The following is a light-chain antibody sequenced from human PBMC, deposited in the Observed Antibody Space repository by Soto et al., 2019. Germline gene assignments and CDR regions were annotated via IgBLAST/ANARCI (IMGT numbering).Light chain of an antibody. Sequence: QLVLTQSPSASASLGASVKLTCTLSSGHSNYDIDWHQQLPEKGPRYLMKVNSDGSHSKGDGIPDRFSGSSSEAERYLTLSGLQSEDESDYYYQTWDPGIVLFGGGTKLTVL. CDR1: SGHSNYD. V-gene: IGLV4-69*01. CDR2: VNSDGSH. CDR3: QTWDPGIVL. J-gene: IGLJ2*01.